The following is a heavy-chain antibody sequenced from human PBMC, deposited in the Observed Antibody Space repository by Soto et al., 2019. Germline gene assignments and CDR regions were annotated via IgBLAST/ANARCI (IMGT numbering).Heavy chain of an antibody. Sequence: GGSLRLSCGASGLTFSSYAMSWVRQAPGKGLEWVSAISGSGGSAYYADSVKGRFTISRDNSKNTLYLQMNSLRAEDTAVYYCATNPLSITIFGVVIHDQYYFDYWGQGTLVTVSS. CDR2: ISGSGGSA. D-gene: IGHD3-3*01. V-gene: IGHV3-23*01. CDR1: GLTFSSYA. J-gene: IGHJ4*02. CDR3: ATNPLSITIFGVVIHDQYYFDY.